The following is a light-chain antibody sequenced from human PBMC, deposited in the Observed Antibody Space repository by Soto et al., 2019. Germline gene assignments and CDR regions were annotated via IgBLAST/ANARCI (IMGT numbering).Light chain of an antibody. CDR1: SSNIGAGYD. Sequence: QSVLTQPPSVSGAPGQRVTISCTGSSSNIGAGYDVHWYQQLPGTAPKLLIYGNSNRPSGVPDRFSGSKSGNSASLAITGLQAEDEADYYCQSYDSSRGVVFGGGTKLTVL. V-gene: IGLV1-40*01. CDR2: GNS. CDR3: QSYDSSRGVV. J-gene: IGLJ2*01.